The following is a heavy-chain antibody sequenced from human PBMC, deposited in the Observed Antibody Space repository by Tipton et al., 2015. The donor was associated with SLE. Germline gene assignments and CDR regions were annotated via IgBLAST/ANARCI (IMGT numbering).Heavy chain of an antibody. CDR2: IDHSGSS. CDR3: ARDPNGGYGSFDY. CDR1: GRSFIGSY. J-gene: IGHJ4*02. Sequence: TLSLTCAVYGRSFIGSYWTWIRQPPGKGLEWIGDIDHSGSSYYNPSLKSRVTISVDTSKNQFSLKLSSVTAADTAVYYCARDPNGGYGSFDYWGLGALVTVSS. V-gene: IGHV4-34*01. D-gene: IGHD7-27*01.